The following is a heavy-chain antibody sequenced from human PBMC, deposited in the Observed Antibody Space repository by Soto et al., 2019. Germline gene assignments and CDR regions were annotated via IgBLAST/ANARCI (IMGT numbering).Heavy chain of an antibody. J-gene: IGHJ4*02. CDR2: IWYDGSNK. CDR3: ARSDYYGSGSHDY. CDR1: GFTFSSYG. V-gene: IGHV3-33*01. D-gene: IGHD3-10*01. Sequence: GGSLRLSCAASGFTFSSYGMHWVRQAPCKGLEWVAVIWYDGSNKYYADSVKGRFTISRDNSKNTLYLQMNSLRAEDTAVYYCARSDYYGSGSHDYWGQGTLVTVSS.